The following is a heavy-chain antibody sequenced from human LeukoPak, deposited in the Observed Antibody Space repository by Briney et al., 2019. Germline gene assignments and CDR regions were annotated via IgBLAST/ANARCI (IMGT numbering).Heavy chain of an antibody. CDR1: GFTFSSYW. V-gene: IGHV3-74*01. J-gene: IGHJ6*02. D-gene: IGHD5-18*01. Sequence: GGSLRLSCAASGFTFSSYWMHWVRQAPGKGLVWVSRINSDGSSTSYADSVKGRFTISRDNAKNSLYLQMNSLRAEDTALYHCARHAMDYYYYGMDVWGQGTTVTVSS. CDR3: ARHAMDYYYYGMDV. CDR2: INSDGSST.